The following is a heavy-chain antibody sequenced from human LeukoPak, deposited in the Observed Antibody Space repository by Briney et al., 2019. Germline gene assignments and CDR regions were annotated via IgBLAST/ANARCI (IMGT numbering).Heavy chain of an antibody. Sequence: PSETLSLTCTVSGGSISSSSYYWGWIRQPPGKGLEWIGSIYYSGSTYYNPSLKSRVTISVDTSKNQFSLKLSSVTAADTAVYYCARDKDGYNLWGRGTLVTVSS. J-gene: IGHJ2*01. D-gene: IGHD5-24*01. CDR1: GGSISSSSYY. CDR3: ARDKDGYNL. V-gene: IGHV4-39*07. CDR2: IYYSGST.